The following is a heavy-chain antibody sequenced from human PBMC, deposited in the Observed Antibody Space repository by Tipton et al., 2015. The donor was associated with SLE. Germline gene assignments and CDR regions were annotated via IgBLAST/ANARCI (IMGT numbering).Heavy chain of an antibody. CDR3: ASDSSSWLGGY. CDR1: GGSFSGYY. CDR2: INHSGST. Sequence: TLSLTCAVYGGSFSGYYWSWIRQPPGKGLEWIGEINHSGSTNYNPSLKSRVTMSVDTSKNQFSLKLSSVTAADTAVYYCASDSSSWLGGYWGQGTRVTVSS. D-gene: IGHD6-13*01. J-gene: IGHJ4*02. V-gene: IGHV4-34*01.